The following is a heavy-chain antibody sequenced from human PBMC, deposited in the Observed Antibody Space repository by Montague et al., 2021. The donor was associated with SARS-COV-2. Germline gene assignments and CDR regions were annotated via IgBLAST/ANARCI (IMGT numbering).Heavy chain of an antibody. CDR2: MYSSGST. D-gene: IGHD2-15*01. Sequence: SETLSLTCTVSGGSVNSGTYYWGWIRQPPGKGLVWIAYMYSSGSTNYNPSLKSRVTMSVDTSRNQFSLKLSSVTATDTAVYYCARGGPSCSGGRCTPFDHWGQGTLVIFS. J-gene: IGHJ4*02. V-gene: IGHV4-61*01. CDR3: ARGGPSCSGGRCTPFDH. CDR1: GGSVNSGTYY.